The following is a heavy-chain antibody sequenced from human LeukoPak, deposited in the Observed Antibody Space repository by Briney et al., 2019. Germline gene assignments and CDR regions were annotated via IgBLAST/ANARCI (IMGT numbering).Heavy chain of an antibody. V-gene: IGHV3-23*01. CDR2: ISTTGDRT. CDR3: AKILERELQYYYYGMDV. J-gene: IGHJ6*02. D-gene: IGHD5-24*01. CDR1: GFTFNSYA. Sequence: PGGSLRLSCAASGFTFNSYAMIWVRQAPGKGLESISGISTTGDRTYYADSVKGRFAISRDNSKNTLYLQMNSLRAEDTAVYYCAKILERELQYYYYGMDVWGQGTSVTVSS.